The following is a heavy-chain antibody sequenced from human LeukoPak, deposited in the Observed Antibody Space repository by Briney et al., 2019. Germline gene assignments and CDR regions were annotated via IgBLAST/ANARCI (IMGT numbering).Heavy chain of an antibody. CDR2: INYGGST. V-gene: IGHV4-34*01. D-gene: IGHD6-6*01. CDR1: GGSFSGYY. J-gene: IGHJ1*01. Sequence: SETLSLTCAVYGGSFSGYYWSWIRQPPGKGLEWIGEINYGGSTNYNPSLKSRVTISVDTSKNQFSLNLNSVTAADTAVYYCARGGAARLHFQNWGQGTLVTVSS. CDR3: ARGGAARLHFQN.